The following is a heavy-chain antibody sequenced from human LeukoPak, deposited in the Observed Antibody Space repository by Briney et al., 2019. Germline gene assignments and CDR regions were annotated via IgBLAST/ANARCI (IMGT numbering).Heavy chain of an antibody. J-gene: IGHJ3*01. D-gene: IGHD6-13*01. Sequence: GGSLRLSCAASGFTFSTYWMHWGRQAPGKGLVWVSQINTDGNSTTYADSVKGRFTVSRDNAKNTLYLQMNSLRAEDTAVYYCARELASGDWGQGTMVTVSS. V-gene: IGHV3-74*01. CDR1: GFTFSTYW. CDR3: ARELASGD. CDR2: INTDGNST.